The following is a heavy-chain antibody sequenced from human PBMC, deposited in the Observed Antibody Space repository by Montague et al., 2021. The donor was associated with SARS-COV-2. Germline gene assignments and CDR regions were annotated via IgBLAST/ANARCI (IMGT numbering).Heavy chain of an antibody. V-gene: IGHV4-34*01. CDR1: GGSFSDYY. J-gene: IGHJ2*01. CDR2: INHSGST. D-gene: IGHD3-22*01. Sequence: ETLSLTCAVYGGSFSDYYWSWIRQPPGKGLEWIGEINHSGSTNYNPSLRSRVTISVDTSKNQFSLKLSAVTAADTAVYYCARGAPTISMILVVMTGAGWYFDLWGRGTLVTVSA. CDR3: ARGAPTISMILVVMTGAGWYFDL.